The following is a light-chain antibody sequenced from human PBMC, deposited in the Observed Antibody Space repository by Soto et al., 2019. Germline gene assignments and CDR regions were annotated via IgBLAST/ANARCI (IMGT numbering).Light chain of an antibody. V-gene: IGKV3-20*01. CDR2: GAS. CDR3: QQFGTSPPRYT. J-gene: IGKJ2*01. Sequence: EIVLTQSPGTLSLSPGERATLSCRASQSVSSNSLAWYQQKPGQAPRLLIYGASSRATGIPDRFSGSGSGTDFTLTISRREPEDFAVYYCQQFGTSPPRYTFGQGTNLEIK. CDR1: QSVSSNS.